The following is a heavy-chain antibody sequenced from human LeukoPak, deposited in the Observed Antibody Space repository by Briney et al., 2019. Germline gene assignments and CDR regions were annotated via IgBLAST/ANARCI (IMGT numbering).Heavy chain of an antibody. CDR3: ASRLFGVVGGFDY. J-gene: IGHJ4*02. D-gene: IGHD3-10*01. CDR2: ISSSSSYI. CDR1: GFTFSSYS. Sequence: GGSLRLSCAASGFTFSSYSMNWVRQAPGKGLEWVSSISSSSSYIYYADSVKGRFTISRDNAKNSLYLQMNSLRAEDTAVYYCASRLFGVVGGFDYWGQGTLVTVSS. V-gene: IGHV3-21*01.